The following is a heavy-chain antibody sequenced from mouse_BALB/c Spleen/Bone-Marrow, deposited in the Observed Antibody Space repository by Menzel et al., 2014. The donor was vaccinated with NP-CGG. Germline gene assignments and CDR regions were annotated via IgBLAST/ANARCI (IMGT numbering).Heavy chain of an antibody. J-gene: IGHJ4*01. CDR2: IDSANGNT. Sequence: VQLKQSGAELVKPGASVKLSCTASGFNIKDTYMHWVKQRPEQGLEWIGRIDSANGNTKSDPKFQGKATITADTSSNTACLQLSSLTSEDTAVYYCAREATYAMDYWGQGTSVTVSS. V-gene: IGHV14-3*02. CDR3: AREATYAMDY. CDR1: GFNIKDTY. D-gene: IGHD3-2*02.